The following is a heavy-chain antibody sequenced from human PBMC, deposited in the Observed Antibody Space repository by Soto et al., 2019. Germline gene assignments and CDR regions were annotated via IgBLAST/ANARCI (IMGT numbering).Heavy chain of an antibody. V-gene: IGHV1-8*01. CDR1: GYTFTSYD. Sequence: ASVKVSCKASGYTFTSYDINWVRQATGQGLEWMGWMNPSSGNTGYAQKFQGRVTMTRNTSISTAYMELSSLRSEDTAVYYCARGSYYDSSGYSPDYYYYGMDVWGQGTTVTVSS. D-gene: IGHD3-22*01. CDR2: MNPSSGNT. J-gene: IGHJ6*02. CDR3: ARGSYYDSSGYSPDYYYYGMDV.